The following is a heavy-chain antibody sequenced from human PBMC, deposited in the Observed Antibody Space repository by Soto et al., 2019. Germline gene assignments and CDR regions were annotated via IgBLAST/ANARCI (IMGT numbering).Heavy chain of an antibody. CDR2: INPSGGST. Sequence: QVQLVQSGAEVKKPGASVKVSCKASGYTFTSYYMHWVRQAPGQGLEWMGIINPSGGSTSYAQKFQGRVTMTRDTSTSTVYMELSSLRAEDTAVYYCAREWAQGWIDYWGQGTLVTVSS. D-gene: IGHD1-26*01. CDR1: GYTFTSYY. J-gene: IGHJ4*02. V-gene: IGHV1-46*01. CDR3: AREWAQGWIDY.